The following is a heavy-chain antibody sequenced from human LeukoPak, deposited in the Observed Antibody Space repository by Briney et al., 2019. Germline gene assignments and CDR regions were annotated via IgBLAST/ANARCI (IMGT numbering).Heavy chain of an antibody. D-gene: IGHD3-10*01. V-gene: IGHV3-23*01. Sequence: GGSLRLSCAASGFTFSSNSMTWVRQTPGKGLEWVSGISGSGDSTFYADSVKGRFTISRDNSRNALYLQMSSLRPEDTAVYYCTKWSGFGDDWGQGTLVTVSS. CDR2: ISGSGDST. J-gene: IGHJ4*02. CDR1: GFTFSSNS. CDR3: TKWSGFGDD.